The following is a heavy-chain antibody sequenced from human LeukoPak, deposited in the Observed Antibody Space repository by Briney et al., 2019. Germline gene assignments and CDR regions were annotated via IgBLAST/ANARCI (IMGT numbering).Heavy chain of an antibody. Sequence: GGSLRLSCAASGFTFSNFAMAWVRQTPGKGLEWVSGILAGGGSKYYADSVKGRFTISRDNSKNTLYLQMNSLRAEDTAVYYCAKALRGGAAAGSFDYWGQGTLVTVSS. CDR1: GFTFSNFA. V-gene: IGHV3-23*01. CDR3: AKALRGGAAAGSFDY. J-gene: IGHJ4*02. D-gene: IGHD6-13*01. CDR2: ILAGGGSK.